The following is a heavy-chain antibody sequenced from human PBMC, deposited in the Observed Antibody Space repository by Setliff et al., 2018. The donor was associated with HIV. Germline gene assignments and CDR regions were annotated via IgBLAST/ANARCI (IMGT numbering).Heavy chain of an antibody. Sequence: LRLSCAASGFTFSSYAMHWVRQAPGKGLEWVAIISYDGNNKYYADSVKGRFTISRDNSKKTLYLQMNSLRAEDTAVYYCARDRTYYDILTGYYGLDYWGQGTLVTVSS. J-gene: IGHJ4*02. CDR3: ARDRTYYDILTGYYGLDY. D-gene: IGHD3-9*01. CDR2: ISYDGNNK. V-gene: IGHV3-30*01. CDR1: GFTFSSYA.